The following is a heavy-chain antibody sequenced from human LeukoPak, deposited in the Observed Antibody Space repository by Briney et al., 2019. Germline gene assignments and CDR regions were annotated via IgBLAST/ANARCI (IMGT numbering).Heavy chain of an antibody. CDR2: INPNSGGT. V-gene: IGHV1-2*04. CDR1: GYTFTGYY. Sequence: GASVRVSCKASGYTFTGYYMHWGRQAPGQGLEWRGWINPNSGGTNYAQKCQGWVTMTRDTSISTAYMELSRLRSDDTAVYYCAREYCGGDCYPPPWGYYGMDVWGQGTTVTVSS. CDR3: AREYCGGDCYPPPWGYYGMDV. D-gene: IGHD2-21*02. J-gene: IGHJ6*02.